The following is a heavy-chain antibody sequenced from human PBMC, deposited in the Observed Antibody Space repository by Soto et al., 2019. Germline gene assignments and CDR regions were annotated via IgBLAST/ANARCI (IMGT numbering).Heavy chain of an antibody. CDR2: IYYTGST. D-gene: IGHD6-19*01. J-gene: IGHJ4*02. CDR3: ARQVVDGTVAGSGSFDY. V-gene: IGHV4-39*01. CDR1: GGSLSSSSYY. Sequence: QLQLQESGPGLVKPSETLSLTCTVSGGSLSSSSYYWGWIRQPPGKELGWIGSIYYTGSTYYNSSRESRATISVATSENQISQRLSAVTAADTAVYYCARQVVDGTVAGSGSFDYWGQGTPVTVSS.